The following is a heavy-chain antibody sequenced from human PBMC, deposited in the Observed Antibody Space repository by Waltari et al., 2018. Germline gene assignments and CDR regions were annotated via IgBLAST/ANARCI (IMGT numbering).Heavy chain of an antibody. CDR3: ARAESSGWFRAFDY. CDR2: IKQDGSEK. D-gene: IGHD6-19*01. V-gene: IGHV3-7*04. Sequence: EVQLVESGGGLVQPGGSLRLSCAASGFTFSSYWMSWVRQAPGKGLEWVANIKQDGSEKYYVDSVKGRFTISRDNAKNSLYLQMNSLRAEDTAVYYCARAESSGWFRAFDYWGQGTLVTVSS. CDR1: GFTFSSYW. J-gene: IGHJ4*02.